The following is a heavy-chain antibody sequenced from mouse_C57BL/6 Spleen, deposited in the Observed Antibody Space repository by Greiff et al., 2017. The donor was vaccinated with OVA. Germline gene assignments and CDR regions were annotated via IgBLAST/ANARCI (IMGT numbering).Heavy chain of an antibody. CDR1: GFTFSSYT. CDR2: ISGGGGNT. D-gene: IGHD3-2*02. CDR3: ARHDSSGYVGAFDY. V-gene: IGHV5-9*01. J-gene: IGHJ2*01. Sequence: EVKLVESGGGLVKPGGSLKLSCAASGFTFSSYTMSWVRQTPEKRLEWVATISGGGGNTYYPDSVKGRFTISRDNAKNTLYLQMSSLRSEDTALYYCARHDSSGYVGAFDYWGQGTTLTVSS.